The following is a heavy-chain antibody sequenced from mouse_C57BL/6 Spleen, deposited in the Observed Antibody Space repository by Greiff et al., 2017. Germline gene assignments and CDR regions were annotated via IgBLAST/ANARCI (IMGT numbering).Heavy chain of an antibody. V-gene: IGHV1-81*01. CDR2: IYPRSGNT. Sequence: VQLQQSGAELARPGASVKLSCKASGYTFTSYGISWVKQRTGQGLEWIGEIYPRSGNTYYNEKFKGKATLTADKSSSTAYMELRSLTSEDSAVYFCARALYTTVVATRYYYAMDYWGQGTSVTVSS. CDR3: ARALYTTVVATRYYYAMDY. CDR1: GYTFTSYG. D-gene: IGHD1-1*01. J-gene: IGHJ4*01.